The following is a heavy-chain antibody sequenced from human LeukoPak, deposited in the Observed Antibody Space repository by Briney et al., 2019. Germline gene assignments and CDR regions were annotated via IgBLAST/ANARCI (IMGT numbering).Heavy chain of an antibody. CDR1: GYTFTSYY. D-gene: IGHD5-24*01. CDR3: ARAKPAQMATTHPGDY. CDR2: INPSGGST. Sequence: ASVKVSCKASGYTFTSYYMHWVRQAPGQGLEWMGIINPSGGSTSYAQKFQGRVTMTRDTSTSTVYMELSSLRSEDTAVYYCARAKPAQMATTHPGDYWGREPWSPSPQ. J-gene: IGHJ4*02. V-gene: IGHV1-46*01.